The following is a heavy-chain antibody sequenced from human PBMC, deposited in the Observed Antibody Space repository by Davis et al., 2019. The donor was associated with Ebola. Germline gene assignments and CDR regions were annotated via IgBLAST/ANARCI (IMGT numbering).Heavy chain of an antibody. Sequence: MPGGSLRLSCTVSGGSIRSYYWSWIRQPPGKGLEWIGYIYYSGRTNYNPSLKSRVTISLDTSKNQFSLKLTSVTAADTAVYYCARDSDAFDIWGQGTMVTVSS. V-gene: IGHV4-59*01. CDR1: GGSIRSYY. CDR3: ARDSDAFDI. J-gene: IGHJ3*02. CDR2: IYYSGRT.